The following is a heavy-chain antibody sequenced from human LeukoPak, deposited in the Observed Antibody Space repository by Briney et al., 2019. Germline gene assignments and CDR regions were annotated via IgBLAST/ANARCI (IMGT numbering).Heavy chain of an antibody. D-gene: IGHD6-13*01. Sequence: GGSLRLSCAASGFTFSTFSMNWVRQAPGKGLEWVSYISSNSYNIYHADSVKGRFTISRDNAESSLYLQMNSLRVEDTAVYYCARVFVGTADYWGQGTLVTVSS. CDR3: ARVFVGTADY. CDR2: ISSNSYNI. CDR1: GFTFSTFS. V-gene: IGHV3-48*01. J-gene: IGHJ4*02.